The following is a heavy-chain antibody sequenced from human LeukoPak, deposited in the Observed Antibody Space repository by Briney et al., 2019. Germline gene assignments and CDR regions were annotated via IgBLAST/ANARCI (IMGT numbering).Heavy chain of an antibody. D-gene: IGHD3-10*01. Sequence: PGGSLRLSCAASGFTFSNAWMSWVRQAPGKGLEWVGRIKSKTDGGTTDYAAPVKGRFTILRDDSKNTLYLQMNSLKTEDTAVYYCTTDYGSGSYYYFNYWGQGTLVTVSS. J-gene: IGHJ4*02. CDR2: IKSKTDGGTT. CDR3: TTDYGSGSYYYFNY. CDR1: GFTFSNAW. V-gene: IGHV3-15*01.